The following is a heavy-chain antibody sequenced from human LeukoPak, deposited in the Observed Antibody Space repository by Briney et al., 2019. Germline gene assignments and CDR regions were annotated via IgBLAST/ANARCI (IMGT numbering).Heavy chain of an antibody. CDR1: GYTLTGYY. D-gene: IGHD2-2*01. Sequence: ASVKVSCKASGYTLTGYYMHWVRQAPGQGLEWMGWINPNSGGTNYAQKFQGRVTMTRDTSISTAYMELSRLRSDDTAVYYCARVEVVPAAKFDYWGQGTLVTVSS. V-gene: IGHV1-2*02. CDR2: INPNSGGT. J-gene: IGHJ4*02. CDR3: ARVEVVPAAKFDY.